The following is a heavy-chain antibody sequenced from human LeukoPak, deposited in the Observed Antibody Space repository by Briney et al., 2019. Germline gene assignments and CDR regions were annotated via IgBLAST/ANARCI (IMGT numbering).Heavy chain of an antibody. D-gene: IGHD3-22*01. Sequence: GGSLRLSCAASGFTFSRSAMTWIRQGPGAGLEFVASIIYSGGATYYADSVKGRFTISRDNSKNTLYLQMNSLRAEDTALYYCAKDGLYYDGSEHVYYFDSWGQGTLVTVSS. CDR3: AKDGLYYDGSEHVYYFDS. CDR2: IIYSGGAT. V-gene: IGHV3-23*01. J-gene: IGHJ4*02. CDR1: GFTFSRSA.